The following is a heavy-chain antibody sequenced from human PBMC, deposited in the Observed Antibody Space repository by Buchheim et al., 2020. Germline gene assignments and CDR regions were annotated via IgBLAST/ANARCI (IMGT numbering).Heavy chain of an antibody. D-gene: IGHD2-2*02. CDR1: GFTFSSYA. CDR2: ISGSGAGP. J-gene: IGHJ4*02. CDR3: AKEVVVVPAAIRWFDY. V-gene: IGHV3-23*01. Sequence: EVQLLESGGGLVQPGGSLRLSCVASGFTFSSYAMSWVRQAPGKGLEWVSAISGSGAGPYYADSVKGRFTISRDNSKNTLYLQMNSLRAEDTAVYYCAKEVVVVPAAIRWFDYWGQGTL.